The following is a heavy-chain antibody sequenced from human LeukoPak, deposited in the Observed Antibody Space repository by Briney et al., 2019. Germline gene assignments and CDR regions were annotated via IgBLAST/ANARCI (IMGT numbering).Heavy chain of an antibody. CDR2: MNPNSGNT. D-gene: IGHD3-3*01. Sequence: VASVRVSFTASGYTFTIYDINWVRQAAGQGVEWMGWMNPNSGNTGYAQKFQGRVTITRNTSISTAYMELSSLRYEDTAVYYCARGLSLGRYDFWSGPRFDYMDVWGKGTTVTASS. CDR3: ARGLSLGRYDFWSGPRFDYMDV. V-gene: IGHV1-8*03. J-gene: IGHJ6*03. CDR1: GYTFTIYD.